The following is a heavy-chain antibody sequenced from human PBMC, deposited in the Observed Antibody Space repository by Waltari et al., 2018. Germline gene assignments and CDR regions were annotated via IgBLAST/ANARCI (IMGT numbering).Heavy chain of an antibody. CDR2: INPNSGGT. Sequence: QVQLVQSGAEVKKPGASVKVSCKASGYTFTGYYMHWVRQAPGQGLGWMGRINPNSGGTNDAQKFQGRVTMTRDTSISTAYMELSGLRSDDTAVYYCARVGMATRSAWDYWGQGTLVTVSS. V-gene: IGHV1-2*06. CDR1: GYTFTGYY. J-gene: IGHJ4*02. D-gene: IGHD7-27*01. CDR3: ARVGMATRSAWDY.